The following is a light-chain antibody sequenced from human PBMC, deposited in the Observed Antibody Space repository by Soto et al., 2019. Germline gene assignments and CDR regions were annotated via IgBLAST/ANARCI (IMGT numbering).Light chain of an antibody. V-gene: IGLV2-23*02. CDR2: GVS. CDR3: CSYAGGNTWVV. CDR1: SSDVGGYNL. Sequence: QSALTQFASVSGSPGQSITISCTGTSSDVGGYNLVSWYQQHPDKAPKLIIFGVSKRHSGVSNRFSGSKSGNTASLTISGLQAEDEADYYCCSYAGGNTWVVFGGGTKLTVL. J-gene: IGLJ2*01.